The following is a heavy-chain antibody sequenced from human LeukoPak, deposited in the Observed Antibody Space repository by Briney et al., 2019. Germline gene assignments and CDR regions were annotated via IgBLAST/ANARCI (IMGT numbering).Heavy chain of an antibody. CDR1: GFTFRDCY. V-gene: IGHV3-11*04. Sequence: GSLRLSCAASGFTFRDCYMSWIRQAPGKGLEWISYISSSAGTIHYVDSVKGRFTISRDNAKNSLYLQMDSLRVEDTAVYYCATSVTRRRLDWFIDLWGRGTLVSVSS. D-gene: IGHD4-17*01. J-gene: IGHJ2*01. CDR2: ISSSAGTI. CDR3: ATSVTRRRLDWFIDL.